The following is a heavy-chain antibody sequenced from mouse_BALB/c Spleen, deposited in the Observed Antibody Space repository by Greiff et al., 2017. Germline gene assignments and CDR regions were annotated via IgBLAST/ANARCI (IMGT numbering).Heavy chain of an antibody. J-gene: IGHJ4*01. Sequence: EVQRVESGGGLVQPGGSRKLSCAASGFTFSSFGMHWVRQAPEKGLEWVAYISSGSSTIYYADTVKGRFTISRDNPKNTLFLQMTSLRSEDTAMYYCARRITGRDAMDYWGQGTSVTVSS. V-gene: IGHV5-17*02. CDR2: ISSGSSTI. CDR1: GFTFSSFG. CDR3: ARRITGRDAMDY. D-gene: IGHD4-1*01.